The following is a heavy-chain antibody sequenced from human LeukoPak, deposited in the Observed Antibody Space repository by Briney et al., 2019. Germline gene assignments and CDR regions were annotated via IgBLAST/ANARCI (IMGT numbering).Heavy chain of an antibody. D-gene: IGHD6-6*01. J-gene: IGHJ4*02. V-gene: IGHV3-30*03. CDR2: ISYDGSNK. Sequence: GGSLRLSCAASGFTFSSYGMHWVRQAPGKGLEWVAVISYDGSNKYYADSVKGRFTISRDNSKNTLYLQMNSLRAEDTAVYYCVGSSSAYFDYWGQGTLVTVSS. CDR3: VGSSSAYFDY. CDR1: GFTFSSYG.